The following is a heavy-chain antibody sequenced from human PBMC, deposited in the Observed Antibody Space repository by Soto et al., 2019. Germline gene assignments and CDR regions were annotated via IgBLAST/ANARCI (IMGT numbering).Heavy chain of an antibody. V-gene: IGHV3-13*05. Sequence: EVQLVESGGGLVQPGGSLRLSCAASGFTFSSYDMHWVRQATGKGLEWVSAIGTAGDPYYPGSVKGRFTISRENAKISLYLQMNSLRAGDTAVYYCARGSYSSSWGTAFDYWGQGTLVTVSS. J-gene: IGHJ4*02. CDR2: IGTAGDP. D-gene: IGHD6-13*01. CDR1: GFTFSSYD. CDR3: ARGSYSSSWGTAFDY.